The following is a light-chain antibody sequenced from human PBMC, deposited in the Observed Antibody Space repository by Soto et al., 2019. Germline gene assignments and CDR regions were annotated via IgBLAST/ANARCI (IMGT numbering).Light chain of an antibody. CDR3: QQYYTTPLT. CDR2: WAS. J-gene: IGKJ4*01. V-gene: IGKV4-1*01. Sequence: DIVMTQSPDSLAVSLGERATINCKSSQSVLYSSNHQNYLAWYQQKPGQPPQLLIYWASTRESGVPDRFSGSGSGTDFTLTISSLQAEDGAVYYCQQYYTTPLTFGGGTKVDIK. CDR1: QSVLYSSNHQNY.